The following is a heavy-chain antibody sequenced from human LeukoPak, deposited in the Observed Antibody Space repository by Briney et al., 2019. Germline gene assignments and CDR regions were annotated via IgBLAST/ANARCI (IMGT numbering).Heavy chain of an antibody. CDR1: GGTFSSYA. J-gene: IGHJ4*02. CDR2: IIPIFGTA. V-gene: IGHV1-69*05. Sequence: SSVKVSCKASGGTFSSYAISWVRQAPGQGLEWMGGIIPIFGTANYAQKFQGRVTITTDESTSTAYMELSSLRSEDTAVYYCATDLIAARPEFDYWGQGTLVTVSS. CDR3: ATDLIAARPEFDY. D-gene: IGHD6-6*01.